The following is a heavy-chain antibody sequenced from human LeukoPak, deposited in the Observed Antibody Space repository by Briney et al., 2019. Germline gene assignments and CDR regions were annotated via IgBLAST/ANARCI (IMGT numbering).Heavy chain of an antibody. CDR3: ARLQRRDSRDY. J-gene: IGHJ4*02. CDR1: GFTFSNYW. Sequence: GGSLRLSCATSGFTFSNYWMSWVRQAPGKGLEWVANIKEDGSKKYFVDSVKGRFTFSRDNAKTSLYLQMDNLRAEDTAMYYCARLQRRDSRDYWGQGTLVTVSS. CDR2: IKEDGSKK. V-gene: IGHV3-7*02. D-gene: IGHD3-22*01.